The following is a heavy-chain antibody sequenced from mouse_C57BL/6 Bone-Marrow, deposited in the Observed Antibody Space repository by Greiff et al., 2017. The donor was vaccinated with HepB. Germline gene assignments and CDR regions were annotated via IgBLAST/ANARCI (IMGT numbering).Heavy chain of an antibody. Sequence: VMLVESGPELVKPGASVKISCKASGYAFSSYWMNWVKQRPGKGLEWIGQIYPGDGDTNYNGKFKGKATLTADKSSSTAYMQLSSLTSEDSAVYFCARWPHYPDYYAMDYWGQGTSVTVSS. CDR3: ARWPHYPDYYAMDY. D-gene: IGHD1-1*02. V-gene: IGHV1-80*01. J-gene: IGHJ4*01. CDR2: IYPGDGDT. CDR1: GYAFSSYW.